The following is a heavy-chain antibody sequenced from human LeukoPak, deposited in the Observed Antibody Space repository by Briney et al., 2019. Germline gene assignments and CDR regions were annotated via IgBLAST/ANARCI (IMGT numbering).Heavy chain of an antibody. CDR2: ISWAGDYS. J-gene: IGHJ4*02. CDR1: GFNFNDYA. CDR3: ARLGVVRGVPADY. Sequence: GGSLRLSCAASGFNFNDYAMHWVRQAPGKGLEWVSLISWAGDYSHSADSVKGRFTISRDNAKNSAKSSLYLQMNSLRAEDTAVYYCARLGVVRGVPADYWGQGTLVTVSS. V-gene: IGHV3-43D*03. D-gene: IGHD3-10*01.